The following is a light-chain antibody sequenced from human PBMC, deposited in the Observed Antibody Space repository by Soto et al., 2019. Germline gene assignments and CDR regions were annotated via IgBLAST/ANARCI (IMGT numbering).Light chain of an antibody. CDR3: QQSNSFPFT. V-gene: IGKV1-12*02. J-gene: IGKJ3*01. CDR2: AAS. CDR1: QIINNC. Sequence: DLQMTQSPSSVSASVGDSVTITCRASQIINNCLAWYQQTPGRAPHLLIYAASTLQSGAPSRFSCSGSGADITLTITSLQPEESATYDCQQSNSFPFTCGPGTKVDIK.